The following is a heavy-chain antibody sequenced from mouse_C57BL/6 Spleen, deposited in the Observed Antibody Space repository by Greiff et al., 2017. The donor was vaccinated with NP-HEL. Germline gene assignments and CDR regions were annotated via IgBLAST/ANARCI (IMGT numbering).Heavy chain of an antibody. V-gene: IGHV10-1*01. CDR1: GFSFNTYA. CDR2: IRSKSNNYAT. Sequence: EVQLVESGGGLVQPKGSLKLSCAASGFSFNTYAMNWVRQAPGKGLEWVARIRSKSNNYATYYADSVKDRFTISRDDSESMLYLQMNNLKTEDTAMYYCVRPKTYAGYYAMDYWGQGTSVTVSS. J-gene: IGHJ4*01. D-gene: IGHD5-1*01. CDR3: VRPKTYAGYYAMDY.